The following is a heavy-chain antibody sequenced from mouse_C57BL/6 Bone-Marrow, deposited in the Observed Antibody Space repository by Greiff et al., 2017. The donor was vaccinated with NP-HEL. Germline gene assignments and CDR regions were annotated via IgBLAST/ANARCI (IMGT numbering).Heavy chain of an antibody. CDR2: ISSGGDYI. V-gene: IGHV5-9-1*02. CDR1: GFTFSSYA. J-gene: IGHJ3*01. Sequence: EVKVIESGEGLVKPGGSLKLSCAASGFTFSSYAMSWVRQTPEKRLEWVAYISSGGDYIYYADTVTGRFTISRANARNTLYLQMSSLKSEDTAMYYCTRGRLRRGAWFAYWGQGTLVTVSA. D-gene: IGHD2-2*01. CDR3: TRGRLRRGAWFAY.